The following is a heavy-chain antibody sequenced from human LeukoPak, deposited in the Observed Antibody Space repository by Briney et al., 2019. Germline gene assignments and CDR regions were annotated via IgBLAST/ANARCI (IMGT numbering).Heavy chain of an antibody. CDR3: ARGQHSAHDY. Sequence: SQTLSLTCAISGDNVFGSSVAWNWIMQSPSRGLEWLGRTYYRSKWYNDYAVSVKSRITINLDTSKNELSLQLNSVTPEDTAVYYCARGQHSAHDYWGKGTLVTVSS. D-gene: IGHD3-3*02. CDR1: GDNVFGSSVA. V-gene: IGHV6-1*01. J-gene: IGHJ4*02. CDR2: TYYRSKWYN.